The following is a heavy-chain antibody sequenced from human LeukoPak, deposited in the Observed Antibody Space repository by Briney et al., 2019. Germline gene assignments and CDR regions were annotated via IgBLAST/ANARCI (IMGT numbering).Heavy chain of an antibody. CDR2: IYYSGST. V-gene: IGHV4-59*01. CDR3: ARGGGNYWYFDL. CDR1: GGSISSYY. J-gene: IGHJ2*01. D-gene: IGHD3-16*01. Sequence: PSETLSLTCTVSGGSISSYYWSWIRQPPGKGLEWIGYIYYSGSTNYNPSLKSRVTISVDTSKNQFSLKLSSVTAADPAVYYCARGGGNYWYFDLWGRGTLVTVSS.